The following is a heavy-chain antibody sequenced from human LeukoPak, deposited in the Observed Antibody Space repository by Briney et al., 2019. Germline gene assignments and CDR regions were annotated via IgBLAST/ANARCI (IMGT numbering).Heavy chain of an antibody. D-gene: IGHD6-13*01. J-gene: IGHJ3*02. Sequence: GGSLRLSCAASGFTFSSYAMHWVRQAPGKGLEWVAVISDDGSNKYYADSVKGRFTISRDNSKNTLYLQMNSLRAEDTAVYYCARVRGSSSWYTDRYAFDIWGQGTMVTVSS. CDR3: ARVRGSSSWYTDRYAFDI. CDR2: ISDDGSNK. CDR1: GFTFSSYA. V-gene: IGHV3-30-3*01.